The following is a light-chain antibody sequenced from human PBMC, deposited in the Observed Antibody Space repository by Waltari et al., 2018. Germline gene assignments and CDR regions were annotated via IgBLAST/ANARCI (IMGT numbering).Light chain of an antibody. CDR2: GTK. J-gene: IGLJ3*02. CDR3: GTWDTSLSAGV. V-gene: IGLV1-51*02. Sequence: QSVLTQPPSVTAAPGQKVSISCSGSSSNIGNSDVSWYQQVPGTAPKLLIFGTKLRPSGIPDRFSGSKSGTSATLGITGLQTGDEANDYCGTWDTSLSAGVFGGGTKLTVL. CDR1: SSNIGNSD.